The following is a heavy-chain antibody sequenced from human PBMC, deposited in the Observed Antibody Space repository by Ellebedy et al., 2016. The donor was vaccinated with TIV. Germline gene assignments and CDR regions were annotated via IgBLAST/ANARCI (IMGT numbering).Heavy chain of an antibody. D-gene: IGHD3-10*01. CDR3: ARDNNYRAVDV. J-gene: IGHJ6*02. CDR2: ITSSTTYT. V-gene: IGHV3-11*05. Sequence: GESLKISCAASGFTFSDYYMIWIRLAPGKGLEWVAYITSSTTYTNYVDSVKGRFTISRDNAKNSLYLQMNSLRGEDTAVYYCARDNNYRAVDVWGQGTAVTVSS. CDR1: GFTFSDYY.